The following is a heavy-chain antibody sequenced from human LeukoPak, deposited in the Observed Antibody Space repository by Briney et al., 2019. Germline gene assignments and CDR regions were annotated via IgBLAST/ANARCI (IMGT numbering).Heavy chain of an antibody. CDR3: ASGAYYGGNSVLGYFDY. V-gene: IGHV1-69*04. CDR2: IIPILGIA. D-gene: IGHD4-23*01. Sequence: GASVKVSCKASGGTFSSYATSWVRQAPGQGLEWMGRIIPILGIANYAQKFQGRVTITADKSTSTAYMELSSLRSEDTAVYYCASGAYYGGNSVLGYFDYWGQGTLVTVSS. CDR1: GGTFSSYA. J-gene: IGHJ4*02.